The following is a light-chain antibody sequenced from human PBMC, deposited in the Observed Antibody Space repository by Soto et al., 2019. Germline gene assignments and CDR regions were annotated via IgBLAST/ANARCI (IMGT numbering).Light chain of an antibody. CDR3: QQRGKSFT. CDR1: QSVSNNY. Sequence: EIVLTQSPGTLSLSPGERATLSCRASQSVSNNYLAWYQQKPGQAPRLLIYDVSNRATGIPARFSGSGSGTDFILTISSLEPEDFAVYYCQQRGKSFTFGQGTRLEIK. J-gene: IGKJ5*01. V-gene: IGKV3-11*01. CDR2: DVS.